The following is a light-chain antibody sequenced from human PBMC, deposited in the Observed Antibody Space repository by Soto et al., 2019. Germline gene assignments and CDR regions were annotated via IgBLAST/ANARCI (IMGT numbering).Light chain of an antibody. CDR1: QSVSSN. CDR2: GAS. V-gene: IGKV3-15*01. CDR3: QQYNNWPPLT. Sequence: EIVMTQSPATLSVSPGERATLSCRVSQSVSSNLAWYQQKPGQAPRLLIYGASTRATGIPARFSGSGSGTEFTLSISSLQYEDFAVYYCQQYNNWPPLTFGPGTKVDIK. J-gene: IGKJ3*01.